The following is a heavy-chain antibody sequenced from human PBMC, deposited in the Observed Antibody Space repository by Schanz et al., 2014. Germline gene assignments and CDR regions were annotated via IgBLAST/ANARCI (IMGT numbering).Heavy chain of an antibody. V-gene: IGHV3-64*01. Sequence: VRLVESGGGVVQPGGSLRLSCAASGFIFSSYGLHWVRQAPGKGLESVSAINRDGDSTYYANSVKGRFTISRDNSKNTLYLQMGSLRTEDMAVYYCARVGGYCSGSSCYGAFDYWGQGTLVAVSS. CDR2: INRDGDST. D-gene: IGHD2-15*01. CDR3: ARVGGYCSGSSCYGAFDY. CDR1: GFIFSSYG. J-gene: IGHJ4*02.